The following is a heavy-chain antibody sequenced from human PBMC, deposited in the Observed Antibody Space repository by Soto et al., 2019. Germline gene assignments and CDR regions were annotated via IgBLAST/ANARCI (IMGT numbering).Heavy chain of an antibody. CDR3: ARSGDNFNVLDY. CDR2: SSNGGTFA. Sequence: GGSLRLSCAASGFTFSDYYMSWVRQAPGRGLEWVSYSSNGGTFARYATSVKGRFSISRDNANNSLYLEMNSLRVEDTAVYYCARSGDNFNVLDYWGQGTPVTVSS. V-gene: IGHV3-11*06. D-gene: IGHD1-1*01. J-gene: IGHJ4*02. CDR1: GFTFSDYY.